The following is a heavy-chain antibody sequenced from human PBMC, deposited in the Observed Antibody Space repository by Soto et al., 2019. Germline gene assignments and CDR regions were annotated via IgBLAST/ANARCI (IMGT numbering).Heavy chain of an antibody. CDR3: ARGGNSDWRYFDY. J-gene: IGHJ4*02. Sequence: EVQLVESGGGQVKPGGSLRLSCAASGFTFSSYSMNWVRQAPGKGLEWVSSISSSSSNIYYADSVKGRFTISRDNARNSLYLQMNSLRDEDAAVYYCARGGNSDWRYFDYWGQGTLVTVSS. CDR2: ISSSSSNI. CDR1: GFTFSSYS. D-gene: IGHD6-19*01. V-gene: IGHV3-21*01.